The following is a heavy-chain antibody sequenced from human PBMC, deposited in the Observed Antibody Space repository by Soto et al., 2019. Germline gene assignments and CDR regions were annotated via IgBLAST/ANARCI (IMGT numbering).Heavy chain of an antibody. Sequence: PGGSLRLSCAASGFTFSNAWMSWVRQAPGKGLEWVGRIKSKTDGGTTDYAAPVKGRFTISRDDSKNTLYLQMNSLKTEDTAVYFCTTRWYYYYYYYMDVWGKGTTGTVAS. D-gene: IGHD2-15*01. CDR1: GFTFSNAW. V-gene: IGHV3-15*01. CDR3: TTRWYYYYYYYMDV. CDR2: IKSKTDGGTT. J-gene: IGHJ6*03.